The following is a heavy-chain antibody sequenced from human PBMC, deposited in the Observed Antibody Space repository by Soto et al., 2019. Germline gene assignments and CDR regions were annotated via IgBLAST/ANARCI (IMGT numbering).Heavy chain of an antibody. CDR1: GGSFSGYY. D-gene: IGHD5-18*01. Sequence: SETLSLTCAVYGGSFSGYYWSWIRQPPGKGLEWIGEINHSGSTNYNPSLKSRVTISVDTSKNQFSLKLSSVTAADTAVYYCARGISGGLQLWLPSYFDYWGQGTLVTVSS. CDR3: ARGISGGLQLWLPSYFDY. J-gene: IGHJ4*02. CDR2: INHSGST. V-gene: IGHV4-34*01.